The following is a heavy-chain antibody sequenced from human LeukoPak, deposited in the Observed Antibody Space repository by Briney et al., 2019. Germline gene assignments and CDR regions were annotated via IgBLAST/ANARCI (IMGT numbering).Heavy chain of an antibody. CDR3: VRVYCSTTSCYGVDS. Sequence: GGSLRLSCAASGFIFKNYEMNWVRQAPGGGLEWVSSVSSSATTIYYTDSVKGRFTISRDNAKNSLFLQMNSLRGEDTAVYYCVRVYCSTTSCYGVDSWGQGTLVTVSS. V-gene: IGHV3-48*03. J-gene: IGHJ4*02. D-gene: IGHD2-2*01. CDR1: GFIFKNYE. CDR2: VSSSATTI.